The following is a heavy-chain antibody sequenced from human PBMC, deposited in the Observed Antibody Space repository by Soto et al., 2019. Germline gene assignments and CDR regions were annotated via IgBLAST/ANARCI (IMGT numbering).Heavy chain of an antibody. V-gene: IGHV4-59*01. CDR3: ARRDCSGGSCYSGFDY. D-gene: IGHD2-15*01. CDR2: IYYSGST. J-gene: IGHJ4*02. CDR1: GGSISSYY. Sequence: PSETLSLTCTVSGGSISSYYWSWIRQPPGKELEWIGYIYYSGSTNYNPSLKSRVTISIDTSKNQFSLKLSSVTAADTAVYYCARRDCSGGSCYSGFDYWGQGTLVTVXX.